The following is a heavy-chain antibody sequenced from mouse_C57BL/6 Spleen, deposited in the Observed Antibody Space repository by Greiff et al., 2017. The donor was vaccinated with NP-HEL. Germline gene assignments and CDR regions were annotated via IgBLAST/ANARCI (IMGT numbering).Heavy chain of an antibody. J-gene: IGHJ2*01. CDR2: IDPSDSYT. CDR3: AREDYYGSRTHYFDY. CDR1: GYTFTSYW. V-gene: IGHV1-69*01. D-gene: IGHD1-1*01. Sequence: QVQLKQPGAELVMPGASVKLSCKASGYTFTSYWMHWVKQRPGQGLEWIGEIDPSDSYTNYNQKFKGKSTLTVDKSSSTAYMQLSSLTSEDSAVYYCAREDYYGSRTHYFDYWGQGTTLTVSS.